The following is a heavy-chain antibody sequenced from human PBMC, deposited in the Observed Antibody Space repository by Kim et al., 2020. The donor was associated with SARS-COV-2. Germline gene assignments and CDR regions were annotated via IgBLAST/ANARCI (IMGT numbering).Heavy chain of an antibody. V-gene: IGHV3-30*02. CDR3: TTDMVTTNY. J-gene: IGHJ4*02. D-gene: IGHD5-12*01. CDR2: GFNK. Sequence: GFNKYYADSVKGRFTISRDNSKNTLYLQMNSLRAEDTAVYYCTTDMVTTNYWGQGTRVTVSS.